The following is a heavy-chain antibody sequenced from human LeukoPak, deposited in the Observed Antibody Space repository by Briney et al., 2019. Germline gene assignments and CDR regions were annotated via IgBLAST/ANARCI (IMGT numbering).Heavy chain of an antibody. CDR2: IYYSGST. Sequence: SETLSLTCTVSGGSISSNYWNWIRQPPGKGLEWIGNIYYSGSTNDNPSLKSRVTISVDTSKTQFSLKLSSVTAADTAVYYCARLGCSGGSCEDYWGQGTLVTVSS. CDR3: ARLGCSGGSCEDY. CDR1: GGSISSNY. D-gene: IGHD2-15*01. V-gene: IGHV4-59*08. J-gene: IGHJ4*02.